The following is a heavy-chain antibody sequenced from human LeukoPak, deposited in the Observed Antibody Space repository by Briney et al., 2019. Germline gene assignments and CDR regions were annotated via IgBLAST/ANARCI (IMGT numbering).Heavy chain of an antibody. D-gene: IGHD3-16*01. J-gene: IGHJ6*03. CDR2: IYCSGYT. CDR1: GGSISSYY. CDR3: ARETSQKGAHYMDV. V-gene: IGHV4-59*01. Sequence: SETLSLTCAVSGGSISSYYWSWIRQPPGKGLKWIGNIYCSGYTTYSPSLRSRVTISVDTSKNQFSLKLSSVTAADTAVYYCARETSQKGAHYMDVWGKGTTITISS.